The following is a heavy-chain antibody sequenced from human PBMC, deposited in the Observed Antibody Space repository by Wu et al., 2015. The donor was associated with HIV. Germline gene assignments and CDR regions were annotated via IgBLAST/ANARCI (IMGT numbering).Heavy chain of an antibody. Sequence: QVQLVQSGVEVKKPGASVKVSCKASGYIFTHYGITWVRQAPGQGPEWMGWISGYNGYTNYAQKFQGRITMTRDTSTSTAYMELSSLRSDDTAVYYCAWGGENYDYWGQGTLVTVSS. V-gene: IGHV1-18*01. CDR1: GYIFTHYG. J-gene: IGHJ4*02. D-gene: IGHD4-17*01. CDR2: ISGYNGYT. CDR3: AWGGENYDY.